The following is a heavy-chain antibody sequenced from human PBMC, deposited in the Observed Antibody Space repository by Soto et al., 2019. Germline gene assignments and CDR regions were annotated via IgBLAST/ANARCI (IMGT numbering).Heavy chain of an antibody. CDR3: ARRPQIVGVVAAIYYYGMDV. D-gene: IGHD2-15*01. V-gene: IGHV1-69*13. CDR1: GGTFSSYA. J-gene: IGHJ6*02. Sequence: ASVKVSCKASGGTFSSYAISWVRQAPGQGLEWMGGIIPIFGTANYAQKFQGRVTITADESTSTAYMELSSLRSEDTAVYYCARRPQIVGVVAAIYYYGMDVWGQGTTVTVSS. CDR2: IIPIFGTA.